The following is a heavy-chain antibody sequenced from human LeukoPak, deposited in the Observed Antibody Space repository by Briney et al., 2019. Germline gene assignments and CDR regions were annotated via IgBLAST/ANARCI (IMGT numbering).Heavy chain of an antibody. J-gene: IGHJ6*03. V-gene: IGHV4-59*01. CDR1: GGSIRSYY. CDR3: ARSVYDWDPRYYMDV. D-gene: IGHD3-9*01. CDR2: GYHSGGT. Sequence: SGPLSLTCTVSGGSIRSYYWTWIRQSPGKGLEWIGYGYHSGGTSYNPSLRSRVIISVDTSKNQFSLRLTSVTAADTAIYYCARSVYDWDPRYYMDVWGKGTTVTVSS.